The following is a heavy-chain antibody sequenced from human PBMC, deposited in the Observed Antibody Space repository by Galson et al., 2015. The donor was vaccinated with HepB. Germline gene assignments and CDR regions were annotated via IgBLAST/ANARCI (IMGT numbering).Heavy chain of an antibody. V-gene: IGHV5-51*01. D-gene: IGHD6-19*01. Sequence: QSGAEVKKPGESLKISCKGSGYSFTSYWIAWVRQTPGKGLEWMGIVYPSDSDTRYSPSFQGQVTISADKSITTAYLRWSSLKASDTAMYYCARRYSSGFRDAFDIWGQGTMVTVSS. CDR3: ARRYSSGFRDAFDI. J-gene: IGHJ3*02. CDR1: GYSFTSYW. CDR2: VYPSDSDT.